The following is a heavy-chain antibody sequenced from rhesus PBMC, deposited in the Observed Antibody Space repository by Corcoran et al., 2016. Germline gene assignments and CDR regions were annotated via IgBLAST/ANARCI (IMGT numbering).Heavy chain of an antibody. CDR1: GGSISGYYL. CDR2: IYGVSGST. D-gene: IGHD4-23*01. J-gene: IGHJ1*01. Sequence: QVQLQESGPGVVKPSETLSLTCAVSGGSISGYYLWSWIRQPPGKGLEWIGYIYGVSGSTSYNPSLKSRVIISMDPSKNQFSLKLSSVPAADTAVYYCAREGRYSNYGRYFEFWGQGALVTVSS. V-gene: IGHV4S7*01. CDR3: AREGRYSNYGRYFEF.